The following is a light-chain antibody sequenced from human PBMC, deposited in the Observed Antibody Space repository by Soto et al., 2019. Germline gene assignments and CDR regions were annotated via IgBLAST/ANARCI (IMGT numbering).Light chain of an antibody. CDR3: FSYTSSGTYV. J-gene: IGLJ1*01. Sequence: QSALTQPASVSGSPGQSITISCTGTSSGVGNYKYVSWYQQHPGKAPKLMIYEVSHRPSGVSNRFSGSKSGNTASLTISGLQAEDETDYYCFSYTSSGTYVFGTGTKVTVL. CDR1: SSGVGNYKY. V-gene: IGLV2-14*01. CDR2: EVS.